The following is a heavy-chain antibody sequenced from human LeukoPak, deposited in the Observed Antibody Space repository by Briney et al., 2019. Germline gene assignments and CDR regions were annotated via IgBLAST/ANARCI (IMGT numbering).Heavy chain of an antibody. CDR2: ISGSGGST. CDR3: AKGTMWTKASIVATELINDY. J-gene: IGHJ4*02. D-gene: IGHD5-12*01. Sequence: PGGSLRLSCAASGFTFSSYGMSWVRQAPGKGLEWVSAISGSGGSTYYADSVKGRFTISRDNSKNTLYLQMNSLRAEDTAVYYCAKGTMWTKASIVATELINDYWGQGTLVTVSS. V-gene: IGHV3-23*01. CDR1: GFTFSSYG.